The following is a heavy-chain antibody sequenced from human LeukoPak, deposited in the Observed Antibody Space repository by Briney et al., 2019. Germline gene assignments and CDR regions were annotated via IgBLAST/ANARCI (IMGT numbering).Heavy chain of an antibody. J-gene: IGHJ4*02. CDR1: GFMFHDYA. D-gene: IGHD6-19*01. Sequence: GGSLRLSCAAPGFMFHDYAIHWVRQAPGKGLEWVSLISGDGGSTSYADSVKGRFTISRDNSKNSLYLQMNSLRSDDTALYYCARESGGWYDYWGQGTLVTVSS. CDR3: ARESGGWYDY. V-gene: IGHV3-43*02. CDR2: ISGDGGST.